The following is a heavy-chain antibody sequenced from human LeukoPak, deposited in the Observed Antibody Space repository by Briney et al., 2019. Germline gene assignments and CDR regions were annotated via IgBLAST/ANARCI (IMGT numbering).Heavy chain of an antibody. D-gene: IGHD5-24*01. V-gene: IGHV3-33*01. J-gene: IGHJ4*02. CDR2: IGYDGSNK. Sequence: GGSLRLPCEASGFTFSHYGMHWVRQAPGKGLEWVAVIGYDGSNKNYADSVEGRFTISRDNSKNTLYLQMNSPRAEDTAVYYCARDKDGYNMEYYFDYWGQGTLVTVSS. CDR3: ARDKDGYNMEYYFDY. CDR1: GFTFSHYG.